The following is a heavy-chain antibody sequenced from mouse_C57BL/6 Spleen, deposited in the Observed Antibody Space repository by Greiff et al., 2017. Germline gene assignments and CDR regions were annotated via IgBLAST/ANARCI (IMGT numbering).Heavy chain of an antibody. CDR2: INTSNGGT. V-gene: IGHV1-53*01. CDR3: ARGFAY. Sequence: QVQLQQPGTELVQPGDSVKLSCKASGYTFTSYWIHWVKQRPGQGLEWIGNINTSNGGTTYHEKFKSKATLTVDKSSSTAYMQLSSLTSEDSAVYYCARGFAYWGQGTLVTVSA. J-gene: IGHJ3*01. CDR1: GYTFTSYW.